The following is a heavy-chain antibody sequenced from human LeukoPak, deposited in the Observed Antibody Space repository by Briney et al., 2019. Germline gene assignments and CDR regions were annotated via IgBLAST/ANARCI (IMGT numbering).Heavy chain of an antibody. CDR2: INPSGGST. CDR3: AREAHYYYDSSGYYLDAFDI. CDR1: GGTFSSYA. Sequence: ASVKVSCKASGGTFSSYAISWVRQAPGQGLEWMGIINPSGGSTSYAQKFQGRVTMTRDTSTSTVYMELSSLRSEDTAVYYCAREAHYYYDSSGYYLDAFDIWGQGTMVTVSS. D-gene: IGHD3-22*01. V-gene: IGHV1-46*01. J-gene: IGHJ3*02.